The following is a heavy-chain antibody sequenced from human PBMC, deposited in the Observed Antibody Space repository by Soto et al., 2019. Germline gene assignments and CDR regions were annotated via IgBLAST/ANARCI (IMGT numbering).Heavy chain of an antibody. D-gene: IGHD4-17*01. CDR1: GFTLSRYS. CDR2: ISRSSSTI. CDR3: AKRTVGWYFDL. Sequence: EVQLVESGGGLVQPGGSLRLSCVASGFTLSRYSMNWVRQAPGKGLEWVSYISRSSSTIYYADSVKGRFTISRDNSKNTLYLKMNSLRAEDTAVYYCAKRTVGWYFDLWGRGTLVTVSS. V-gene: IGHV3-48*01. J-gene: IGHJ2*01.